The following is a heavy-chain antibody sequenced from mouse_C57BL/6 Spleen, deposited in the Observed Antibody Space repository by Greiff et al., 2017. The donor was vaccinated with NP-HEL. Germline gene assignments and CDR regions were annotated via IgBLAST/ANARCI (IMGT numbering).Heavy chain of an antibody. Sequence: VQLQQSGAELVKAGASVKMSCKASGYTFTSYWMHWVKQRLGQGLEWFAETNPTNGRTYYNEKFKSKATLTVDKSSSTAYKVLSGPTFEDSAVYYCARIKKIVATYFDYWGQGTTLTVST. CDR2: TNPTNGRT. CDR1: GYTFTSYW. CDR3: ARIKKIVATYFDY. D-gene: IGHD1-1*01. V-gene: IGHV1S81*02. J-gene: IGHJ2*01.